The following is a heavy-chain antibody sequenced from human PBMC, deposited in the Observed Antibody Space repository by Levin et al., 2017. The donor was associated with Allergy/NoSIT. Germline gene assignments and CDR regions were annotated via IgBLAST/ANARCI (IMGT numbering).Heavy chain of an antibody. CDR3: ATWRGLDYGDYLAS. D-gene: IGHD4-17*01. Sequence: LSLTCAASGFSVSNNYMTWVRQAPGKGLEWVSVIYSGGSTFYADSVRGRFTSSRDNSENTLYLQMNSLRAEDTAVYYCATWRGLDYGDYLASWGQGILVTVSS. V-gene: IGHV3-66*01. CDR1: GFSVSNNY. CDR2: IYSGGST. J-gene: IGHJ4*02.